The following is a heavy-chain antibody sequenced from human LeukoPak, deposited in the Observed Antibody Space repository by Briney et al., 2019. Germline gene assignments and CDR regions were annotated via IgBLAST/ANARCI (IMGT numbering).Heavy chain of an antibody. J-gene: IGHJ4*02. CDR2: IYHSGST. V-gene: IGHV4-30-2*01. CDR1: GGSISSGGYS. D-gene: IGHD4-17*01. CDR3: ARGGGDYGDYAMLY. Sequence: PSETLSLTCAVSGGSISSGGYSWSWIRQPPGKGLEWIGYIYHSGSTYYNPSLKSRVTISVDRSKNQFSLKLSSVTAADTAVYYCARGGGDYGDYAMLYWGQRTLVTVSS.